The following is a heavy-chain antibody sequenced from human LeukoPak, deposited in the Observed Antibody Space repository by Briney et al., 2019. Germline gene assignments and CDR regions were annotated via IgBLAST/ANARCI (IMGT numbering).Heavy chain of an antibody. CDR1: GFTFSSYA. CDR2: ISGSGGST. J-gene: IGHJ4*02. Sequence: GGSLRLSCAASGFTFSSYAMSWVRQAPGKGLEWVSAISGSGGSTYYADSVKGRFTISRDNSKNTLYLQMNSLGAEDTAVYYCAKDRQQLVTTDFDYWGQGTLVTVSS. CDR3: AKDRQQLVTTDFDY. V-gene: IGHV3-23*01. D-gene: IGHD6-13*01.